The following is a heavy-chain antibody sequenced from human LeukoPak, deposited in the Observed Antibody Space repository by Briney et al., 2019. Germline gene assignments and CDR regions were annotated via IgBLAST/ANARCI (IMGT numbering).Heavy chain of an antibody. CDR1: GYTFTSYD. CDR3: AGGRVAAAGGWFDP. V-gene: IGHV1-8*02. CDR2: MNPNSGNT. Sequence: ASVKVSCKASGYTFTSYDINWVRQATGQGLEWMGWMNPNSGNTGYAQKFQGRVTMTRNTSISTAYMELSSLRSEDTAVYYCAGGRVAAAGGWFDPWGQGTLVTVSS. J-gene: IGHJ5*02. D-gene: IGHD6-13*01.